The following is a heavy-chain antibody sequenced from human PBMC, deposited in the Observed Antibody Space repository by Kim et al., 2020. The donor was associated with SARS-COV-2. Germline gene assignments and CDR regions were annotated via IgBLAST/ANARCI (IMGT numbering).Heavy chain of an antibody. CDR1: GGSISSSSYY. Sequence: SETLSLTCTVSGGSISSSSYYWGWIRQPPGKGLEWIGSIYYSGSTYYNPSLKSRVTISVDTSKNQFSLKLSSVTAADTAAYYCARHFFGFGELSNWFDPWGQGTLVTVSS. J-gene: IGHJ5*02. CDR3: ARHFFGFGELSNWFDP. V-gene: IGHV4-39*01. D-gene: IGHD3-10*01. CDR2: IYYSGST.